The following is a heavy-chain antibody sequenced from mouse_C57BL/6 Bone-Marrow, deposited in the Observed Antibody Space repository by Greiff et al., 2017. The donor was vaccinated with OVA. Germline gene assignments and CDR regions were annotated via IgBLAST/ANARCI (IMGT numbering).Heavy chain of an antibody. CDR1: GFTFSDYG. CDR3: ARQNERYWDDYAMDY. D-gene: IGHD4-1*01. J-gene: IGHJ4*01. CDR2: ISNLAYSI. Sequence: EVQRVESGGGLVQPGGSLKLSCAASGFTFSDYGMAWVRQAPRKGPEWVAFISNLAYSIYYADTVTGRFTISRENAKNTLYLEMSSLRSEDTAMYYCARQNERYWDDYAMDYWGQGTSVTVSS. V-gene: IGHV5-15*01.